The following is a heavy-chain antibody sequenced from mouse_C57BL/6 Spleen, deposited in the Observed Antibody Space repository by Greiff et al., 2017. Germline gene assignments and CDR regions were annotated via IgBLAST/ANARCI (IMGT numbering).Heavy chain of an antibody. CDR2: IFPGSGST. J-gene: IGHJ2*01. V-gene: IGHV1-75*01. CDR1: GYTFTDYY. D-gene: IGHD1-1*01. CDR3: ARRWHYGSRGYCDY. Sequence: VQLQQSGPELVKPGASVKISCKASGYTFTDYYINWVKQRPGQGLEWIGWIFPGSGSTYYNEKFKGKATLTVDKSSSTAYMLLSSLTSEDSAVXFCARRWHYGSRGYCDYWGQGTTLTVSS.